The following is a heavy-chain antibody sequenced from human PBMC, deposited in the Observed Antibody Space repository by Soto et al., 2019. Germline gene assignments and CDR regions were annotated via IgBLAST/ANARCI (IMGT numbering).Heavy chain of an antibody. V-gene: IGHV3-23*01. CDR3: AEGAWSGYSSGAFDI. Sequence: EVQLLESGGGLVQPGGSLRLSCAASGFTFSSYAMSWVRQAPGKGLEWVSAISGSGGSTYYADSVKGRFTISRDNSNNPLYLQMNSLRAEDTAVYYCAEGAWSGYSSGAFDIWGQGTMVTVSS. CDR1: GFTFSSYA. CDR2: ISGSGGST. J-gene: IGHJ3*02. D-gene: IGHD3-3*01.